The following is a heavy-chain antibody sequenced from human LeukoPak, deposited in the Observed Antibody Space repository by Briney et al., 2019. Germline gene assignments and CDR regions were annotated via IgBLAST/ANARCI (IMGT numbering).Heavy chain of an antibody. D-gene: IGHD3-3*01. V-gene: IGHV1-18*01. CDR1: GYTFTSYD. J-gene: IGHJ4*02. Sequence: ASVKVSCKASGYTFTSYDINWVRQATGQGLEWMGWMNPNNGNTNYAQKLQGRVTMTTDTSTSTAYMELRSLRSDDTAVYYCARTLGYDFWSGYQPPYFDYWGQGTLVTVSS. CDR3: ARTLGYDFWSGYQPPYFDY. CDR2: MNPNNGNT.